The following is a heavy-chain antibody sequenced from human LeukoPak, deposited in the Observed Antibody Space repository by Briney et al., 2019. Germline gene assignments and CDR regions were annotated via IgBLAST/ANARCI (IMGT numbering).Heavy chain of an antibody. CDR3: ARDYYDSGSYYNDY. J-gene: IGHJ4*02. CDR1: GYTFTVYY. CDR2: INPNSGGT. V-gene: IGHV1-2*02. D-gene: IGHD3-10*01. Sequence: GASVKVSCKASGYTFTVYYMHWVRQAPGQGLEWMGWINPNSGGTNYAQKFQGRVTMTRDTSISTAYMELSRLRSDDTAVYYCARDYYDSGSYYNDYWGQGTLVTVSS.